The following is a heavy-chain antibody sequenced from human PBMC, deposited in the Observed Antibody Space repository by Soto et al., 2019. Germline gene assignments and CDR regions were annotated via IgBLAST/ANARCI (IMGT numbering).Heavy chain of an antibody. Sequence: PSETLSLTCTVSGDSINSYYWSWILQPPGKGLEWIAYFSYSGSTNYNPSLKSRVSMSLDTSKNQFSLKLSSVTAADTAVYYGARSQTTLTPYDYCGQGTLVTVAS. CDR3: ARSQTTLTPYDY. J-gene: IGHJ4*02. CDR2: FSYSGST. V-gene: IGHV4-59*12. D-gene: IGHD4-17*01. CDR1: GDSINSYY.